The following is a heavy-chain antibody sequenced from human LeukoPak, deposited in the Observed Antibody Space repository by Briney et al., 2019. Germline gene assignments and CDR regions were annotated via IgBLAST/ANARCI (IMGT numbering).Heavy chain of an antibody. Sequence: SQTLSLTCTVSGGSISSGSYYWSWIRQPAGKGLEWIGRIYTSGSTNYNPSLKSRVTISVDTSKNQFSLKLSSVTAADTAVYYCARHAGQWELLNYFDYWGQGTLVTVSS. CDR1: GGSISSGSYY. D-gene: IGHD1-26*01. V-gene: IGHV4-61*02. CDR2: IYTSGST. CDR3: ARHAGQWELLNYFDY. J-gene: IGHJ4*02.